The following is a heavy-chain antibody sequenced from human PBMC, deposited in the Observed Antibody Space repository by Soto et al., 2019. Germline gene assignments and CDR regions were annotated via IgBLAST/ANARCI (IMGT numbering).Heavy chain of an antibody. D-gene: IGHD6-6*01. CDR1: GLTLRIYA. V-gene: IGHV3-23*01. J-gene: IGHJ4*02. CDR3: AKLPRGSSPENDY. Sequence: LRLSCTAPGLTLRIYAMTWVRKAPGRGLEWVSGLSGSGSTTHYADSAKGRFTISRDNSKKTLFLQTNSLKPETTAVYYCAKLPRGSSPENDYWGQGTLVTVSS. CDR2: LSGSGSTT.